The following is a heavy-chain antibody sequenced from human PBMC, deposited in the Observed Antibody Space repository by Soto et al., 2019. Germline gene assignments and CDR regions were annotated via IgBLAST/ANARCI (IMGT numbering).Heavy chain of an antibody. J-gene: IGHJ4*02. V-gene: IGHV3-48*03. D-gene: IGHD2-8*01. CDR2: ISSSGSTM. CDR1: GFTFSNYE. Sequence: LRLSCGASGFTFSNYEMNWVRQAPGKGLEWVSYISSSGSTMYYADSVKGRFTISRDNAKNPLYLQMNSLKVEDTAVYYCVRGGVYWGQGTLVTVSS. CDR3: VRGGVY.